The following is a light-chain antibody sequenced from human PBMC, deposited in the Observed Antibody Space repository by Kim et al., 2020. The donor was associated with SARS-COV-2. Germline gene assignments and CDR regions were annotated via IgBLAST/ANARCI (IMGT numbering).Light chain of an antibody. J-gene: IGKJ4*01. CDR3: QQSYSTPLT. CDR1: QSISSY. V-gene: IGKV1-39*01. CDR2: AAS. Sequence: SASVGDRVTITCRASQSISSYLNWYQQKPGKAPKLLIYAASSLQSGVPSRFSGSGSGTDFTLTISSQQPEDFATYYCQQSYSTPLTFGGGTKVEI.